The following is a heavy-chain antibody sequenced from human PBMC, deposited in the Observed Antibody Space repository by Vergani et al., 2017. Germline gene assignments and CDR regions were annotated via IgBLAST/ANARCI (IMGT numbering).Heavy chain of an antibody. CDR2: IIPILGIA. V-gene: IGHV1-69*02. J-gene: IGHJ6*01. D-gene: IGHD2-2*01. Sequence: QVQLVQSGAEVKKPGSSVKVSCKASGGPFSSYTISWVRQAPGQGLEWMGRIIPILGIANYAQKFQGRVTITADKSTSTAYMELSSLRSEDTAVYYCAIQGYCSSTVCSGFHYYSGMDVWGQGWTVTVSS. CDR1: GGPFSSYT. CDR3: AIQGYCSSTVCSGFHYYSGMDV.